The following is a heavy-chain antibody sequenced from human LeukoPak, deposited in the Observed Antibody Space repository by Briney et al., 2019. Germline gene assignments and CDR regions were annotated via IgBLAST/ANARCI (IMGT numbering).Heavy chain of an antibody. V-gene: IGHV5-10-1*01. J-gene: IGHJ4*02. CDR3: ARPGIAVAGYYFDY. CDR1: GYIFTSYW. Sequence: GEPLRISCKGSGYIFTSYWISWVRQMPGKGLEWMGRIDTSDSYTNYSPSFQGHVTISADNSIRTAYLQWRSLMAPHTAMYYCARPGIAVAGYYFDYWGQGTLVTVSS. CDR2: IDTSDSYT. D-gene: IGHD6-19*01.